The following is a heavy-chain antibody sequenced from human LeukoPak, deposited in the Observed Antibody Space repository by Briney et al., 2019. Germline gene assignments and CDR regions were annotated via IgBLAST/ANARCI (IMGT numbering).Heavy chain of an antibody. CDR2: IYYTGST. CDR1: GGSISGHY. J-gene: IGHJ4*02. V-gene: IGHV4-59*11. CDR3: ARGYSSGWFDY. D-gene: IGHD6-19*01. Sequence: SETLSLTCTVSGGSISGHYCGWIRQPPGKGLEWLGYIYYTGSTSYNPSLESRVTISLDMSKNQLSLRLSSMTSADTAVYYCARGYSSGWFDYWGQGTLVTVSS.